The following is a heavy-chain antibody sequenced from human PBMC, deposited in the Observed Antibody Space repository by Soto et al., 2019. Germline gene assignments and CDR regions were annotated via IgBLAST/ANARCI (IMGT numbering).Heavy chain of an antibody. J-gene: IGHJ3*02. V-gene: IGHV1-18*01. Sequence: ASVKVSCKASGYTFSSYGISWVREAPGQGLEWMGWISVHNGDTNYAQKFQGRVTMTTDKSTSTAFMELRSLRSDDTALYYCTVGVRFYGPDSLDMWGQGTMVTVSS. CDR3: TVGVRFYGPDSLDM. CDR1: GYTFSSYG. D-gene: IGHD3-3*01. CDR2: ISVHNGDT.